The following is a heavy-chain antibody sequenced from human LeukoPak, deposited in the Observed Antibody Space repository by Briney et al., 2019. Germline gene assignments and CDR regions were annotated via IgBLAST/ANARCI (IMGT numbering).Heavy chain of an antibody. CDR3: ARVGEGSYYNIFDY. CDR2: IYYSGST. J-gene: IGHJ4*02. CDR1: GGSISSYY. D-gene: IGHD3-10*01. Sequence: SETLSLTCTVSGGSISSYYWSWIRQPPGKGLEWIGYIYYSGSTNYNPSLKSRVTISVDTSKNQFSLKLSSVTAADTAVYYCARVGEGSYYNIFDYWGQGTLVTVSS. V-gene: IGHV4-59*01.